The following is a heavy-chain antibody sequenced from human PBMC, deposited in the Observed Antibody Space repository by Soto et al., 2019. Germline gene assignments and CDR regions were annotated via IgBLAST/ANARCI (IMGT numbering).Heavy chain of an antibody. Sequence: GGCLRLSCAASGFTFSSYSMNWVRQAPERGLEWVSSISSSSSYIYYADSVKGRFSISRDHAKNSLYLQMNSLRAEDTAVYYCARGVYYGSGSLIALYTAFDNWGQGTMVTVSS. CDR1: GFTFSSYS. CDR3: ARGVYYGSGSLIALYTAFDN. J-gene: IGHJ3*02. CDR2: ISSSSSYI. D-gene: IGHD3-10*01. V-gene: IGHV3-21*01.